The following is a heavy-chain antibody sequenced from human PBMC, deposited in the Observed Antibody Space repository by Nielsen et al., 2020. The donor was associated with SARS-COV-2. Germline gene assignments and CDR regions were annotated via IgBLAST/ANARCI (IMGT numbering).Heavy chain of an antibody. J-gene: IGHJ6*02. V-gene: IGHV4-59*12. CDR1: GGSISTYY. CDR2: IYYTGST. CDR3: ARERVGGITIFGVVTRYGMDV. D-gene: IGHD3-3*01. Sequence: GSLRLSCTVSGGSISTYYWSWIRQPPGKGLEWIGHIYYTGSTTYNPSLKSRVTISVDTSKNQFSLKLSSVTAADTALYYCARERVGGITIFGVVTRYGMDVWGQGTTVTVSS.